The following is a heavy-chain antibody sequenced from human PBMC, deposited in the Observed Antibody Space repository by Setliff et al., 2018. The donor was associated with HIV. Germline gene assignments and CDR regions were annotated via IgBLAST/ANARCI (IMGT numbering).Heavy chain of an antibody. CDR2: IKADGTDK. Sequence: PGGSLRLSCAASGFTFSAHQMSWVRQPPGKGLEWVANIKADGTDKYYVDSVKGRFAISRDNSKNSLYLQMNSLRAGDTAVYYCARDWNGDGRSIDSWGQGTLVTAPQ. J-gene: IGHJ5*01. D-gene: IGHD1-1*01. V-gene: IGHV3-7*03. CDR3: ARDWNGDGRSIDS. CDR1: GFTFSAHQ.